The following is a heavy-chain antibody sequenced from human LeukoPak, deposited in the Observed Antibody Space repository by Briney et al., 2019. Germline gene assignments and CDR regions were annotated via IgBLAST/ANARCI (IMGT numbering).Heavy chain of an antibody. V-gene: IGHV3-23*01. J-gene: IGHJ4*02. Sequence: PGGSLRLSCAASGFTFSIYAMSWVRQAPGKGLEWVSGISGGRGTTYYADSVKGRFTISRDNSKNTLYLHMNSLRAEDTAVYYSAKVGHYDILTGHGMDYWGQGTLVTVSS. CDR1: GFTFSIYA. D-gene: IGHD3-9*01. CDR3: AKVGHYDILTGHGMDY. CDR2: ISGGRGTT.